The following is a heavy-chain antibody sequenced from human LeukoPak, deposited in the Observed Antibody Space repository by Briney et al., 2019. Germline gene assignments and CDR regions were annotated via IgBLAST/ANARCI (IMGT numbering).Heavy chain of an antibody. D-gene: IGHD1-7*01. J-gene: IGHJ4*02. CDR1: GFIFSYHA. CDR2: ISYDGTDE. V-gene: IGHV3-30*01. Sequence: GGSLRLSCTASGFIFSYHAMHWVRQAPGKGLEWDAIISYDGTDENFADSVEGRFTISRDNSMNTLYLQMNSLRPEDTAVYFCARGGLVTGTKYALEYWGQGTLVTVSS. CDR3: ARGGLVTGTKYALEY.